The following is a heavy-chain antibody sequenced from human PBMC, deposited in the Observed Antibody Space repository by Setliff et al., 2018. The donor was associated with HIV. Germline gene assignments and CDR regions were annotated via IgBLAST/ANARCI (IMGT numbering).Heavy chain of an antibody. D-gene: IGHD3-16*01. V-gene: IGHV3-30*04. Sequence: PGGSLRLSCAVSGIIFSDYTMHWVRQAPGKGLEWVAVISSDGNKKYYADSVKGRFTISRDNAKNKLFLQMNSLRSADTGTYYCARVDVLWAYAANPRGGALDHWGQGTLVTVSS. CDR3: ARVDVLWAYAANPRGGALDH. CDR2: ISSDGNKK. J-gene: IGHJ4*02. CDR1: GIIFSDYT.